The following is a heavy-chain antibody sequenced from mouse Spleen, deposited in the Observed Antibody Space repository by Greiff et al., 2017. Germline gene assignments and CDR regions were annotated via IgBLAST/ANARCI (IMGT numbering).Heavy chain of an antibody. Sequence: QVQLQQPGAELVMPGASVKLSCKASGYTFTSYWMHWVKQRPGQGLEWIGEIDPSDSYTNYNQKFKGKATLTVDKSSSTAYMQLSSLTSEDSAVYYCARKRGYPWYFDVWGAGTTVTVSS. CDR1: GYTFTSYW. CDR3: ARKRGYPWYFDV. J-gene: IGHJ1*01. V-gene: IGHV1-69*01. D-gene: IGHD2-2*01. CDR2: IDPSDSYT.